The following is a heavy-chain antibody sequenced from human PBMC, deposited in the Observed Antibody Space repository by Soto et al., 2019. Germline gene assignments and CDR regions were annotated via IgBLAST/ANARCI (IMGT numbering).Heavy chain of an antibody. D-gene: IGHD5-12*01. CDR2: IKQDGSEK. CDR3: ARHHSRLARLRFAFDI. Sequence: EVQLVESGGGLVQPGGSLRLSCAASGFTFSSYWMSWVRQAPGKGLEWVANIKQDGSEKFYVDSVKGRFTASRDNAKNSLYLQMNSLRAEDTAVYYCARHHSRLARLRFAFDIWGQGTLVTVSS. CDR1: GFTFSSYW. V-gene: IGHV3-7*01. J-gene: IGHJ3*02.